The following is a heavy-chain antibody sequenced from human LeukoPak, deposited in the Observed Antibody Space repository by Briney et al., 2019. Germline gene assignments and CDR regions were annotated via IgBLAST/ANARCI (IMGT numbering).Heavy chain of an antibody. Sequence: GASVTVSCKASGYTFTGYYMHWVRQAPGQGLEWIGWINPNSGGTNYAQKFQGRVTMTRDTSISTAYMELSRLRSDDTAVYYCARGTTLAAANKGNYYYYMDVWGKGTTVTVSS. CDR1: GYTFTGYY. CDR2: INPNSGGT. J-gene: IGHJ6*03. D-gene: IGHD1-1*01. V-gene: IGHV1-2*02. CDR3: ARGTTLAAANKGNYYYYMDV.